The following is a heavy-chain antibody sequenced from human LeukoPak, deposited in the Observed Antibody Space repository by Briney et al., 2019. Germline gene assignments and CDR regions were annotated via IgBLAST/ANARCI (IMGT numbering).Heavy chain of an antibody. Sequence: PLQTLSLTCTVSGGSISSSYWSWVRQPPGKGLEWIGYIDNSGSTNYNPSLKSRVTISLDTPKSQFSLKLSSVTAADTAVYYCARAPLYSGGSGWSIYYFYAMDVWGQGTTVTVSS. CDR1: GGSISSSY. CDR3: ARAPLYSGGSGWSIYYFYAMDV. D-gene: IGHD6-19*01. CDR2: IDNSGST. V-gene: IGHV4-59*01. J-gene: IGHJ6*02.